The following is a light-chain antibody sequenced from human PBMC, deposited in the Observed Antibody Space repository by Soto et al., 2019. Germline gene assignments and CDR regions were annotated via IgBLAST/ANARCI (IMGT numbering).Light chain of an antibody. CDR1: QGISSW. Sequence: DIPMTQSPSSVSASVGDRVTITCRVSQGISSWLAWYQQKPGKAPKIMIYAASSLGSGVPSRFSGSGSGTVFTLTISSLQPEDSATYFCQQSDSLSSLTFGGGTKVDI. CDR2: AAS. CDR3: QQSDSLSSLT. V-gene: IGKV1-12*02. J-gene: IGKJ4*01.